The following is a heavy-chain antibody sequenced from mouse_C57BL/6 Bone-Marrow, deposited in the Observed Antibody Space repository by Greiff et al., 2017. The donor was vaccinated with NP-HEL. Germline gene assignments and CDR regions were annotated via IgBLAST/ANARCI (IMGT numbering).Heavy chain of an antibody. V-gene: IGHV1-81*01. CDR3: ARDGYYYAMDY. J-gene: IGHJ4*01. CDR2: IYPRSGNT. CDR1: GYTFTSYG. D-gene: IGHD2-3*01. Sequence: VQLQQSGAELARPGASVKLSCKASGYTFTSYGISWVKQRTGQGLEWIGEIYPRSGNTYYNEKFKGKATLTADKSSSTAYMELRSLTSEDSAIYFCARDGYYYAMDYWGQGTSVTVSS.